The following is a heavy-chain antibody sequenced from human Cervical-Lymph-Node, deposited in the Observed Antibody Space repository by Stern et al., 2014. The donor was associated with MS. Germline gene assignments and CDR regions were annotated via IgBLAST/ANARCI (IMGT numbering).Heavy chain of an antibody. CDR2: INPNGSVT. V-gene: IGHV1-46*01. J-gene: IGHJ4*02. Sequence: QVQLVQSGPEVKKPGASVMVSCKTSGYTFTNYYIHWVRQAPGQGLEWMGIINPNGSVTASAQKFQGRLTMTRDTSTTIVYMRLITLTSEDTAMYYCTRAVGGVGREWGQGTLVFVSS. D-gene: IGHD3-16*01. CDR3: TRAVGGVGRE. CDR1: GYTFTNYY.